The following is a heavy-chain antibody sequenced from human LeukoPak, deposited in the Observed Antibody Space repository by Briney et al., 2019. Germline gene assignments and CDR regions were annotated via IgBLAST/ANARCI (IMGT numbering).Heavy chain of an antibody. CDR1: GCTFSSYA. V-gene: IGHV1-69*13. CDR2: IIPSFGTA. J-gene: IGHJ6*03. D-gene: IGHD5-12*01. Sequence: SVKVSCKASGCTFSSYAISWVRQAPAQGLEWVGGIIPSFGTANYAQKFHGRVTITADGSTSKAYMDLRRLRSEDTAADFYSRAAEDIVATRHPDYYYMDGWGKGTTVT. CDR3: SRAAEDIVATRHPDYYYMDG.